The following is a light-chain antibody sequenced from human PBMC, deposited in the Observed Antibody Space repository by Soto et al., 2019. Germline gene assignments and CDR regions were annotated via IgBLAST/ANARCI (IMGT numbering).Light chain of an antibody. CDR1: QSVSSS. CDR2: SGY. CDR3: QQRYSWLRV. V-gene: IGKV3-11*01. Sequence: FVVTQSPDTLSLSPGETATLSCRASQSVSSSVAWYQHKPGQSPRLVVYSGYKRSPGIPARFSGSGSGTDFTLTLGSLESDDFAIYYCQQRYSWLRVFGPGTKVEVK. J-gene: IGKJ1*01.